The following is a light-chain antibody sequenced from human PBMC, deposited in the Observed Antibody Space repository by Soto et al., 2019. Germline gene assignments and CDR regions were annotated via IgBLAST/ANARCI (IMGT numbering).Light chain of an antibody. V-gene: IGKV1-5*01. Sequence: DIQITQSPSTLSASVGDRVTVTCRASQSFSGWLAWYQQKPGKAPKLLIYDVSTLESGVPSRFSGGGSGTEFTLTISSLQPDDFATYYCQQFRTFGQGTKVDI. CDR2: DVS. J-gene: IGKJ1*01. CDR1: QSFSGW. CDR3: QQFRT.